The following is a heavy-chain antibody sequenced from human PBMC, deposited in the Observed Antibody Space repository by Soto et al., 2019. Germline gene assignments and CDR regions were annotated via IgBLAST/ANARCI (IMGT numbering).Heavy chain of an antibody. Sequence: QVQLQESGPGLVKPSQTLSLTCTVSGGSISSGGYYWSWIRQHPGKGLEWIGYIYYSGSTYYNPSLKSRVTISVDTSKNQFSLKLSSVTAADTAVYYCARGHARLPWFGELEMFDYWGQGTLVTVSS. CDR1: GGSISSGGYY. J-gene: IGHJ4*02. CDR3: ARGHARLPWFGELEMFDY. D-gene: IGHD3-10*01. CDR2: IYYSGST. V-gene: IGHV4-31*03.